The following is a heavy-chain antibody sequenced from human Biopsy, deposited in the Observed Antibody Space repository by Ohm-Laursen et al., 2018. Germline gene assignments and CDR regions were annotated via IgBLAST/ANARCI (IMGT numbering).Heavy chain of an antibody. V-gene: IGHV1-18*01. J-gene: IGHJ4*02. CDR1: GFIFTSYG. D-gene: IGHD6-19*01. Sequence: ASVKVSCKASGFIFTSYGLSWVRQAPGQGLEWMGWISSSNDNTNYAQKFQGRVTMTADTSTSTAYMELRSLISDDTAIYYCARGMAVAVTLYYFDYWGQGSLLTVSS. CDR2: ISSSNDNT. CDR3: ARGMAVAVTLYYFDY.